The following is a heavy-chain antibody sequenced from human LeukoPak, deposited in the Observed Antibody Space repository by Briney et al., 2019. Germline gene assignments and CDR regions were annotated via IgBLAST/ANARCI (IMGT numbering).Heavy chain of an antibody. D-gene: IGHD2-2*01. J-gene: IGHJ5*02. CDR1: GFSVSNNY. CDR3: ARGYCTTTSCHANWFDP. V-gene: IGHV3-66*01. Sequence: GGSLRLSCAASGFSVSNNYMSWVRQAPGKGLEWVSVIYSGGSTFYADSVKGRFTISRDNSKNTLYLQMNSLRAEDTAVYYCARGYCTTTSCHANWFDPWGQGTLVTVPS. CDR2: IYSGGST.